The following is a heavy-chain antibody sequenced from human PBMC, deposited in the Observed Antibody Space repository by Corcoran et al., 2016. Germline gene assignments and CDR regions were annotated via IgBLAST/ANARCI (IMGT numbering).Heavy chain of an antibody. CDR3: AKVASYYGMDV. V-gene: IGHV3-30*18. J-gene: IGHJ6*02. CDR2: ISYDGSNK. Sequence: HVQLVESGGGVVQPGRSLRHSCAASGFTFSSYGMHWVRQAPGKGLEWVAVISYDGSNKYYADSVKGRFTISRDNSKNTLYLQMNSLRAEDTAVYYCAKVASYYGMDVWGQGTAVTVSS. CDR1: GFTFSSYG.